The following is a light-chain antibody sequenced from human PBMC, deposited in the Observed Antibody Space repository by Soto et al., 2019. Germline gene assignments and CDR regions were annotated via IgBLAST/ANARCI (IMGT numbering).Light chain of an antibody. Sequence: AIQMTQSPSSLSASVGDRVTIACRASQDSRNNLGWFQQTPGRAPKLLMYAASSLQSGVPSRFSGGGSGTDFTLTISSLQPEDSATYYFLQEYSFPHTFGGGTKGEIK. J-gene: IGKJ4*01. CDR3: LQEYSFPHT. CDR2: AAS. CDR1: QDSRNN. V-gene: IGKV1-6*01.